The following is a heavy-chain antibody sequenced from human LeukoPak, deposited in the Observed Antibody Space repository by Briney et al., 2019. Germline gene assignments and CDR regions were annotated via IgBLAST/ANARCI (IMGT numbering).Heavy chain of an antibody. CDR1: GYTFTSYG. CDR3: ARYYDSSGYYYFDY. CDR2: ISAYNGNT. V-gene: IGHV1-18*01. D-gene: IGHD3-22*01. J-gene: IGHJ4*02. Sequence: ASVKVSCKASGYTFTSYGISWVRQAPGQGLEWMGWISAYNGNTNYAQKLQGRVTMTTDTSTSTAYMELRSLRSEDTAVYYCARYYDSSGYYYFDYWGQGTLVTVSS.